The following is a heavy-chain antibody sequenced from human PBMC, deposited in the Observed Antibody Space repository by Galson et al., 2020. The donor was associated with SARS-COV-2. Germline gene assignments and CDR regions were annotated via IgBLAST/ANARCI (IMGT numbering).Heavy chain of an antibody. V-gene: IGHV3-33*01. D-gene: IGHD6-19*01. Sequence: GGSLRLSCAASGFTFSDSGVHWVRQAPGKGLEWVAVIWYDGSADFYGDAVKGRFIITRDNSKNTVYLQMNRLTADDTAGYYCARDCRRGTCSDWGPTFDPGGQGTLVTVSS. J-gene: IGHJ5*02. CDR1: GFTFSDSG. CDR3: ARDCRRGTCSDWGPTFDP. CDR2: IWYDGSAD.